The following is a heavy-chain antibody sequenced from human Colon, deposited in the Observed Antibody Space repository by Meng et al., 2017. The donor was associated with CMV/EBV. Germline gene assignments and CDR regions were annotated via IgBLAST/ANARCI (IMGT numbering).Heavy chain of an antibody. CDR1: GLIFGNYA. CDR3: AKGTMTPAGGSLNYYDP. J-gene: IGHJ5*02. Sequence: GESLKISCAASGLIFGNYAMSWVRQAPGKGLEWVSIISGSGNTVYYADSVKGRFSISRDNSKNTLFLQMDSLRAEDTAMYYCAKGTMTPAGGSLNYYDPWGQGTLVTVSS. CDR2: ISGSGNTV. D-gene: IGHD2-2*01. V-gene: IGHV3-23*01.